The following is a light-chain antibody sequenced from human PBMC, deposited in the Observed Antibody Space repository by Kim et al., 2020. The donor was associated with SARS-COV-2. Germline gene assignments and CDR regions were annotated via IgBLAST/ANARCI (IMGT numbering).Light chain of an antibody. J-gene: IGLJ1*01. CDR1: NIGSKS. Sequence: SYELTQPPSVSVAPGKTARITCGGNNIGSKSVHWYQQKPGQAPVLVIYYDSDRPSGIPEQFSGSNSGNTATLTISRVEAGDEADYYCQVWDSSSDHYVFG. CDR3: QVWDSSSDHYV. V-gene: IGLV3-21*04. CDR2: YDS.